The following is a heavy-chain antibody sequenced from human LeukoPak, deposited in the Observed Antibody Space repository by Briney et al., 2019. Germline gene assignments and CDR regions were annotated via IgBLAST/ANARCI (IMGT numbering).Heavy chain of an antibody. CDR1: VFSFSTNW. CDR2: LNEDGSVK. D-gene: IGHD2-2*01. V-gene: IGHV3-7*01. CDR3: ANVPRSTVSY. Sequence: PGGSLRLSCAASVFSFSTNWMHWVRQTPGKGLEWVAELNEDGSVKYYVDSVKGRFTISRDNAKSLLFLQMYNLRTEDTGVYFCANVPRSTVSYWGRGTLVTVSS. J-gene: IGHJ4*02.